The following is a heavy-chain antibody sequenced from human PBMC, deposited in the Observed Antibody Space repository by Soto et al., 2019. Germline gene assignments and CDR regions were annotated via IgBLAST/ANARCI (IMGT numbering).Heavy chain of an antibody. D-gene: IGHD6-13*01. Sequence: QVQLVESGGGVVQPGRSLRLSCAASGFTFSSYGMHWVRQPPGKGLEWVAVIWFDRSNKHYADSVKGRFTISRDNSKNTLYLQMNSLRAEDTAVYYCAHSSSWYYFDYLGQGTLVTVSS. CDR2: IWFDRSNK. CDR3: AHSSSWYYFDY. V-gene: IGHV3-33*01. J-gene: IGHJ4*02. CDR1: GFTFSSYG.